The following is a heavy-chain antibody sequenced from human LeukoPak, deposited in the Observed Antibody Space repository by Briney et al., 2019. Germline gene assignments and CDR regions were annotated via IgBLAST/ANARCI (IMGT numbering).Heavy chain of an antibody. CDR1: GGSFSGYY. V-gene: IGHV4-34*01. Sequence: SETLSLTCAVYGGSFSGYYWSWIRQPPGKGLEWIGEINHSGSTNYNPSLKSRVTISVDTSKNQFSLKLSSVTAADTAVYYCAARDGYSFDYWGQGTLVTASS. J-gene: IGHJ4*02. D-gene: IGHD5-12*01. CDR3: AARDGYSFDY. CDR2: INHSGST.